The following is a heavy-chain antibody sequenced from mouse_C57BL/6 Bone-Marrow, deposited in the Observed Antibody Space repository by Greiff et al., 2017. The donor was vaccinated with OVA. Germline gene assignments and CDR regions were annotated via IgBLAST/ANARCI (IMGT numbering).Heavy chain of an antibody. CDR3: TKITTVVGYFDY. V-gene: IGHV6-3*01. D-gene: IGHD1-1*01. CDR1: GFTFSNYW. Sequence: EVKVEESGGGLVQPGGSMELSCVASGFTFSNYWMNWVRQSPEKGLEWVAQIRLKSDNYATHYAESVKGRFTISRDDSKSSVYLQMNNLRAEDTGIYYCTKITTVVGYFDYWGQGTTLTVSS. CDR2: IRLKSDNYAT. J-gene: IGHJ2*01.